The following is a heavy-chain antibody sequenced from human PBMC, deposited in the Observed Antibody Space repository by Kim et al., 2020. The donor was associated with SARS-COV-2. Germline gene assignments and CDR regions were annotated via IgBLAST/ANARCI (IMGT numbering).Heavy chain of an antibody. V-gene: IGHV5-51*01. Sequence: TRYSPSFQGQVTISADKSISTAYLQWSSLEASDTAMYYCARPYGDSDYWGQGTLVTVSS. D-gene: IGHD4-17*01. J-gene: IGHJ4*02. CDR3: ARPYGDSDY. CDR2: T.